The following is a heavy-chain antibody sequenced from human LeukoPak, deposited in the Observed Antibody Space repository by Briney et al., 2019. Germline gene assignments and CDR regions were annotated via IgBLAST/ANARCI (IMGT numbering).Heavy chain of an antibody. CDR3: ARGNGFIIDY. Sequence: PGGSLRLSCAASGFTLSSNWMNWIRQAPGKGLGWVAIIKQDGSEKHYVDSVKGRFTISRDNAKNSLYLQMNSLRAEDTAVYYCARGNGFIIDYWGQGTLVTVSS. V-gene: IGHV3-7*01. J-gene: IGHJ4*02. D-gene: IGHD2-8*01. CDR1: GFTLSSNW. CDR2: IKQDGSEK.